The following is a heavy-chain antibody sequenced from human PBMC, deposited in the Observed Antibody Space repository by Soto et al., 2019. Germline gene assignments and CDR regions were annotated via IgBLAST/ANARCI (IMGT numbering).Heavy chain of an antibody. CDR3: ARDFSGSGSLTSTRLGMSDN. J-gene: IGHJ4*02. CDR2: IYSGGTT. Sequence: GGSVIHSSTASGFTVCSNFMSWVRQVPGKGLEWVSVIYSGGTTYYADSVEGRFTISRDNSKNTLYLQMNSLRAEDTAVYYCARDFSGSGSLTSTRLGMSDNWGQGT. D-gene: IGHD3-10*01. CDR1: GFTVCSNF. V-gene: IGHV3-53*01.